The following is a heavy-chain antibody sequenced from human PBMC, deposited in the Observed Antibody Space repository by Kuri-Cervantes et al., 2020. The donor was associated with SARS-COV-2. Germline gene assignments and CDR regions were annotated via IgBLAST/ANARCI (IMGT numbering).Heavy chain of an antibody. CDR1: GFTFSSYW. D-gene: IGHD3-22*01. V-gene: IGHV3-74*01. J-gene: IGHJ4*02. Sequence: GGSLRLSCAASGFTFSSYWMHWVRQAPGKGLVWVSRINSDGSSTSYADSVKGRFTISRDNAKNTLYLQMNSLRAEDTAVYYCARDPGYYDSSEKSTTGGRGTLVTVSS. CDR3: ARDPGYYDSSEKSTT. CDR2: INSDGSST.